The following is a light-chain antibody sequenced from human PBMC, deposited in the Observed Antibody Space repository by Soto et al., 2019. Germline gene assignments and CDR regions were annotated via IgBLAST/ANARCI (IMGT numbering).Light chain of an antibody. CDR3: QQYNNWPPWT. V-gene: IGKV3-15*01. Sequence: EIVMTQSPATLSVSPGERATLCCRASQSVSSNLAWYQQKPGQAPRLLIYGAYTRATGIPARFSGSGSGTEFTLTISSLQSEDFAVYYCQQYNNWPPWTFGQGTKVDIK. CDR1: QSVSSN. J-gene: IGKJ1*01. CDR2: GAY.